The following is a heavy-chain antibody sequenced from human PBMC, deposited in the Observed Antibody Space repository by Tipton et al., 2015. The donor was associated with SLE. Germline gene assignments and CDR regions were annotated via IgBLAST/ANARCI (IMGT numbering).Heavy chain of an antibody. J-gene: IGHJ2*01. CDR2: IYYSGST. CDR1: GGSISSYY. Sequence: LRLSCTVSGGSISSYYWSWIRQPPGKGLEWIGYIYYSGSTNYNPSLKSRVTISVDTSKNQFSLKLSSVTAADTAVYYCARGGWDREWYFDLWGRGTLVTASS. D-gene: IGHD6-19*01. CDR3: ARGGWDREWYFDL. V-gene: IGHV4-59*01.